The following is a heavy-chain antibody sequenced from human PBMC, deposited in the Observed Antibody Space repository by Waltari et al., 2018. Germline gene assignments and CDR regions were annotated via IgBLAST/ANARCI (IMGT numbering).Heavy chain of an antibody. CDR3: VRTDTTGYDPY. Sequence: QLQLQQSGPGLVKPSETLSLTCTVSGGSIYGSNYYWGWIRQPPGMELQWIGSSYYSGTTYDNPSLESRVTVSGDTSKNQFSLKLTSVTAADTAVYYCVRTDTTGYDPYWGQGTPVSVSS. V-gene: IGHV4-39*01. J-gene: IGHJ4*02. CDR1: GGSIYGSNYY. D-gene: IGHD3-22*01. CDR2: SYYSGTT.